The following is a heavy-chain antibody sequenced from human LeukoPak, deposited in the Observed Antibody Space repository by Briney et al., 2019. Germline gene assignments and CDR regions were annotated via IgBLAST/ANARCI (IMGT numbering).Heavy chain of an antibody. V-gene: IGHV5-51*01. D-gene: IGHD3-22*01. CDR1: GYNFSSYW. Sequence: GESLKISCKGSGYNFSSYWIGWVRQLPGKGLEWMGIIYPGDSDTRYSPSFQGQVTISADKSISTAYLQWSSLKASDTAMYYCARQANYYDSSGNTLDAFDIWGQGTMVTVSS. CDR3: ARQANYYDSSGNTLDAFDI. J-gene: IGHJ3*02. CDR2: IYPGDSDT.